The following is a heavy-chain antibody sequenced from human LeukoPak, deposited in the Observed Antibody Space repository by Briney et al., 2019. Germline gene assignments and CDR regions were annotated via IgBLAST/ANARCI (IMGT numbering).Heavy chain of an antibody. CDR1: GFTFSSYS. V-gene: IGHV3-7*01. J-gene: IGHJ6*02. CDR2: IKQDGSEK. D-gene: IGHD3-22*01. Sequence: GGSLRLSCAASGFTFSSYSMNWVRQAPGKGLEGVANIKQDGSEKYYVDSVKGRFTISRDNAKNSLYLQMNSLRAEDTAVYYCARDFPMIVVGSYYYGMDVWGQGTTVTVSS. CDR3: ARDFPMIVVGSYYYGMDV.